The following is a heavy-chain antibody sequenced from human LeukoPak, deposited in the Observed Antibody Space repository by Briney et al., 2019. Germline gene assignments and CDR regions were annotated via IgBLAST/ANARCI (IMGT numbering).Heavy chain of an antibody. D-gene: IGHD6-13*01. V-gene: IGHV4-59*12. CDR1: GGSISSYY. CDR2: IYYSGST. Sequence: PSETLSLTCTVSGGSISSYYWSWIRQPPGKGLDCIGYIYYSGSTSYNPSLKSRVTMSVDTSKNQFSLKLSSVTAADTAVYYCARGRHSSSWYWFDPWGQGTLVTVSS. CDR3: ARGRHSSSWYWFDP. J-gene: IGHJ5*02.